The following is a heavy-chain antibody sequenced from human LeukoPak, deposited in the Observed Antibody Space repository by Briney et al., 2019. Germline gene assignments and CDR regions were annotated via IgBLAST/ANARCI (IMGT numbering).Heavy chain of an antibody. CDR1: GFTFVDEA. V-gene: IGHV3-49*04. CDR2: IRSRPFGATT. CDR3: TRGRVTSLDS. D-gene: IGHD2-21*02. Sequence: GGSLRLSCSASGFTFVDEAINWVRQAPGQGLEWVAFIRSRPFGATTEYAASVRGRFSISRDDSETIAYLQMNSLKTEDTAVYYCTRGRVTSLDSWGQGTLVTVSS. J-gene: IGHJ5*01.